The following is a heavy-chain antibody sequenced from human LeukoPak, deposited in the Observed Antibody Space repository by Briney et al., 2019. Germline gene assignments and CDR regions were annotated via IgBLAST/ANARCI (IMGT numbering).Heavy chain of an antibody. J-gene: IGHJ3*02. D-gene: IGHD4-23*01. CDR2: VHHSGRI. Sequence: SETLSLTCKVSGVSITSTNYYWTWIRQHPEKGPEWIGHVHHSGRIYYSPSLTSRATISVDASGNQFSLRLSSLTAADTAVYYCATASYYGGFAFDIWGQGTMVTVSS. CDR1: GVSITSTNYY. V-gene: IGHV4-31*03. CDR3: ATASYYGGFAFDI.